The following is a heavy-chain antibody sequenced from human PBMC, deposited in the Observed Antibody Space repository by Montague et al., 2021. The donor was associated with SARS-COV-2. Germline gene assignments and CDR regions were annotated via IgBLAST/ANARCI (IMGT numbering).Heavy chain of an antibody. CDR2: INHSGST. CDR1: GGSFSGYY. V-gene: IGHV4-34*01. D-gene: IGHD2-2*01. CDR3: AKEREVVRAARTLVAFDL. Sequence: SETLSLTCAVYGGSFSGYYWSWIRQPPGKGLEWIGEINHSGSTNYNPSLKSRVSISVDTSKNQFTLKLTSVTAADTAMYYCAKEREVVRAARTLVAFDLWGQRTMVTVSS. J-gene: IGHJ3*01.